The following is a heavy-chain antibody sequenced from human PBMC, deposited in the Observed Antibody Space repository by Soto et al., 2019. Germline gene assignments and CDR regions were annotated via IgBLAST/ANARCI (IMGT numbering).Heavy chain of an antibody. CDR1: GFIVSSNY. J-gene: IGHJ4*02. D-gene: IGHD3-22*01. CDR3: ARARYDSSGYYFDY. CDR2: IYSDGST. Sequence: EVQLVESGGGLIQSGGSLRLSCAASGFIVSSNYMSWVRQAPGKGLEWVSVIYSDGSTHYTDSVKDRFIISRDISKNTLYLQMNSLRAEDTAVYYCARARYDSSGYYFDYWGQGALVXVSS. V-gene: IGHV3-53*01.